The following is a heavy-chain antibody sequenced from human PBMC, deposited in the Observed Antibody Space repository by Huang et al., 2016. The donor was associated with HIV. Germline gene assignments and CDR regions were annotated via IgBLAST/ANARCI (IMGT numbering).Heavy chain of an antibody. D-gene: IGHD4-17*01. Sequence: QLQLQESGPGLVKPSETLSLTCTVSGGSISSSSYYWGWLRQSPGKGLEGIGSIYYIGNGYYNPSLKSRVTMSVDRSSNQFSLKMHSVTAADTAVYYCASRTTVTTTSNYHYFYMDVWGKGTTVIVSS. V-gene: IGHV4-39*01. CDR2: IYYIGNG. J-gene: IGHJ6*03. CDR1: GGSISSSSYY. CDR3: ASRTTVTTTSNYHYFYMDV.